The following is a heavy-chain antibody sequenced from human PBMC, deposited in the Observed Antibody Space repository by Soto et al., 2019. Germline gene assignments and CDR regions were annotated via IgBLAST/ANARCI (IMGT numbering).Heavy chain of an antibody. CDR2: ISSSSSYT. D-gene: IGHD5-18*01. CDR1: GFTFSDYY. J-gene: IGHJ5*02. CDR3: ARGRYSYGYWFDP. V-gene: IGHV3-11*05. Sequence: VQLVESGGGFVQPGGSLRLSCAASGFTFSDYYMSWIRQAPGKGLEWVSYISSSSSYTNYADSVKGRFTISRDNAKNSLYLQMNSLRAEDTAVYYCARGRYSYGYWFDPWGQGTLVTVSS.